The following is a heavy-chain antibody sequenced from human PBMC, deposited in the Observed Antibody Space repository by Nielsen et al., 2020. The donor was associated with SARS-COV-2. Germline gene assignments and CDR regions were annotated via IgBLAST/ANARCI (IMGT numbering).Heavy chain of an antibody. CDR3: ARSRALGGITPDY. V-gene: IGHV3-23*01. CDR1: GFTFSSYA. D-gene: IGHD3-16*01. J-gene: IGHJ4*02. Sequence: GGSLRLSCAASGFTFSSYAMSWVRQAPGKGLEWVSAISGSGGSTYYADSVKGRFTISRDNSKNTLYLQMNILRAEDTAVYYCARSRALGGITPDYWGQGTLVTVSS. CDR2: ISGSGGST.